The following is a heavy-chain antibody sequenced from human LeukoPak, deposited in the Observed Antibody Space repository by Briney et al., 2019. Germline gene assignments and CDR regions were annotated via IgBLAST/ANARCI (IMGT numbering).Heavy chain of an antibody. CDR1: GGSFSGYY. D-gene: IGHD5-18*01. J-gene: IGHJ4*02. V-gene: IGHV4-59*01. CDR3: ARAKGYSYGFFDY. Sequence: SETLSLTCAVYGGSFSGYYWSWIRQPPGKGLEWIGYIYYSGSTNYNPSLKSRVTISVDTSKNQFSLKLSSVTAADTAVYYCARAKGYSYGFFDYWGQGTLVTVSS. CDR2: IYYSGST.